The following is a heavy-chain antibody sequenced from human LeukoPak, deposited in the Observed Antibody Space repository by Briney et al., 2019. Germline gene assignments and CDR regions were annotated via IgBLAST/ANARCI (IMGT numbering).Heavy chain of an antibody. J-gene: IGHJ4*02. CDR3: ASGTTLYYYDSSGYLEY. V-gene: IGHV4-31*03. CDR1: GGSISSGGYY. CDR2: IYYSGST. D-gene: IGHD3-22*01. Sequence: SETLSLTCTVSGGSISSGGYYWSWIRQHPGKCLEWIGYIYYSGSTYYNPSLKSRVTISVDTSKNQFSLKLSSVTAADTAVYYCASGTTLYYYDSSGYLEYWGQGTLVTVSS.